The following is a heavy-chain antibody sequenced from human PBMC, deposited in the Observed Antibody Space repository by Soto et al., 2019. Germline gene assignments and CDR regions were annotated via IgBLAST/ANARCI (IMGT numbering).Heavy chain of an antibody. CDR3: ARGPSPYYYDSSGLSDY. D-gene: IGHD3-22*01. J-gene: IGHJ4*02. CDR1: GYTFSNYA. Sequence: ASVKVSCKASGYTFSNYAVYWVRQAPGQRLEWMGWIGAGSGNTGYAQKFQGRVTMTRNTSISTAYMELSSLRSEDTAVYYCARGPSPYYYDSSGLSDYWGQGTLVTVSS. CDR2: IGAGSGNT. V-gene: IGHV1-8*02.